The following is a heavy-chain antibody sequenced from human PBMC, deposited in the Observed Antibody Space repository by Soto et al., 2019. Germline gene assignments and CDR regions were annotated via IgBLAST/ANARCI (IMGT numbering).Heavy chain of an antibody. CDR2: IYPGDSDT. CDR3: ARHHVLLWFGELLNIDY. J-gene: IGHJ4*02. V-gene: IGHV5-51*01. CDR1: GYSFTSYW. Sequence: GESLKISCKGSGYSFTSYWIGWVRQMPGKGLEWMGIIYPGDSDTRYSPSFQGQVTISADKSISTAYLQWSSLKASDTAMYYCARHHVLLWFGELLNIDYWGQGTLVTVSS. D-gene: IGHD3-10*01.